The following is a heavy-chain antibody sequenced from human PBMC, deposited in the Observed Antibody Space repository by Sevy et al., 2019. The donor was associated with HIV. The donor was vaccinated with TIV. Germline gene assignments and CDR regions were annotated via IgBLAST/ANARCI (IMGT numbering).Heavy chain of an antibody. Sequence: GGSLRLSCAASGFTFKEAWMSWVRQAPGKGLEWVGRIKSRHDGGTIDYAAPMKGRFTISRDDSTDMLYLQMDRLTSEDTAVYYCTKGIVGATWDWYDPWGQGTLVTVSS. V-gene: IGHV3-15*01. CDR1: GFTFKEAW. D-gene: IGHD1-26*01. CDR2: IKSRHDGGTI. CDR3: TKGIVGATWDWYDP. J-gene: IGHJ5*02.